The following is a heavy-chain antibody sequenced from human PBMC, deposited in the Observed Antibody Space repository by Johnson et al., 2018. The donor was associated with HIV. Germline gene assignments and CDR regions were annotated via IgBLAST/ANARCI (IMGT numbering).Heavy chain of an antibody. CDR1: GFTFSSYW. D-gene: IGHD4-17*01. Sequence: VQLVESGGGSVQPGGSLRLSCAASGFTFSSYWMTWVRQGPGKGLEWVANIKQDGREKYYADSVKGRFTISRDNANKMLYLKMNSLRVEDTAGNYCARGVNGDYAVSAFDIWGQGTMVTVSS. V-gene: IGHV3-7*02. J-gene: IGHJ3*02. CDR3: ARGVNGDYAVSAFDI. CDR2: IKQDGREK.